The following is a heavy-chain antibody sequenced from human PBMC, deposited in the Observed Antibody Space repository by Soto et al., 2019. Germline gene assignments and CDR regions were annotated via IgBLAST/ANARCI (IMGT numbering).Heavy chain of an antibody. D-gene: IGHD4-4*01. Sequence: SETLSLTCTVSGGSVSSGSYYWSWIRQPPGKGLEWIGYIYYSGSTNYNPSLKSRVTISVDTSKNQFSLKLSSVTAADTAVYYCARGGEDYSNYIDYWGQGTLVTVSS. CDR1: GGSVSSGSYY. J-gene: IGHJ4*02. CDR3: ARGGEDYSNYIDY. V-gene: IGHV4-61*01. CDR2: IYYSGST.